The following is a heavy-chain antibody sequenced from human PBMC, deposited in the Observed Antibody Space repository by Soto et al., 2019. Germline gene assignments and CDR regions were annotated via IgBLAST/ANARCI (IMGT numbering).Heavy chain of an antibody. J-gene: IGHJ6*02. Sequence: EVQLVESGGGLVQPGGSLRLSCAASGFTFSSYWMHWVRQAPGKGLVWVSRINSDGSSTSYADSVKGRFTISRDNAKNTLYLQMNSPRAEDTAVYYCAREVDIVVVTAILDYYYGMDVWGQGTTVTVSS. CDR1: GFTFSSYW. D-gene: IGHD2-21*02. V-gene: IGHV3-74*01. CDR2: INSDGSST. CDR3: AREVDIVVVTAILDYYYGMDV.